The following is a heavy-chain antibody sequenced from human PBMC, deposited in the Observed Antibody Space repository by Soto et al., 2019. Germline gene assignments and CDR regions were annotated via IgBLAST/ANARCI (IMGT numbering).Heavy chain of an antibody. V-gene: IGHV1-2*04. CDR1: GYTLTGKY. Sequence: ASVKLSWEDCGYTLTGKYMHWLRQSTGQGLEWMGWINPNSGGTNYAQKFQGWVTMTRDMSISTAYMELSRLRSDDTAVYYCARIYSSSWRGRYRFDYCGQGTLVTVSS. CDR2: INPNSGGT. D-gene: IGHD6-13*01. J-gene: IGHJ4*01. CDR3: ARIYSSSWRGRYRFDY.